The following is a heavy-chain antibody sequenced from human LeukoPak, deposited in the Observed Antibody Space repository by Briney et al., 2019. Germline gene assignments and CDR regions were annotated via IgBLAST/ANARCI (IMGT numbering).Heavy chain of an antibody. CDR3: ATWGGSYQDYYYYMDV. J-gene: IGHJ6*03. CDR1: GYTFTGYY. Sequence: ASVKVSCKASGYTFTGYYMHWVRQAPGQGLEWMGWINPNSGGTNYAQKFQGWVTMTRDTSISTAYMELSSLRSEDTAVYYCATWGGSYQDYYYYMDVWGKGTTVTVSS. CDR2: INPNSGGT. V-gene: IGHV1-2*04. D-gene: IGHD1-26*01.